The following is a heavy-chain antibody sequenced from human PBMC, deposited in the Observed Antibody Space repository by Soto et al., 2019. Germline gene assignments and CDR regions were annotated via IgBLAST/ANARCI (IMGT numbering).Heavy chain of an antibody. Sequence: GGSLRLSCAASGFTFSSYAMSWVRQAPGKGLEWVSTINRNGGSTYYADSVKGRFTISRDNSKKTMYLQMNSLRAEDTAVYYCAKEKYSNGFFDYWGQGTLVTVSS. CDR3: AKEKYSNGFFDY. D-gene: IGHD6-19*01. V-gene: IGHV3-23*01. CDR1: GFTFSSYA. J-gene: IGHJ4*02. CDR2: INRNGGST.